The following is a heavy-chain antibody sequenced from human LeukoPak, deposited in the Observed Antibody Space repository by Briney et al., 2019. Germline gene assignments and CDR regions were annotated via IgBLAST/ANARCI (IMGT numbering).Heavy chain of an antibody. CDR2: ISYDGSNK. CDR3: ARPQSLYCSSTSCYLSNMDV. J-gene: IGHJ6*04. V-gene: IGHV3-30*04. D-gene: IGHD2-2*01. CDR1: GFTFSSYA. Sequence: GGSLRLSCAASGFTFSSYAMHWVGQAPGKALEWVAVISYDGSNKYYADSVKGRFTISRDNSKNTLYLQMNSLRAEDTAVYYCARPQSLYCSSTSCYLSNMDVWGKGTTVTVSS.